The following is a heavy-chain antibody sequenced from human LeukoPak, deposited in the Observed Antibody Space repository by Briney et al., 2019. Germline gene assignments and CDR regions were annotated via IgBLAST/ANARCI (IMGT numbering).Heavy chain of an antibody. CDR3: ARDLTYYYDSSGYYYYYYYMDV. V-gene: IGHV4-39*07. Sequence: PSETLSLTCTVSGGSISSSSYYWGWIRQPPGKGLEWIGSIYYSGSSYYNPSLKSRVTISVDTSKNQFSLKLSSVTAADTAVYYCARDLTYYYDSSGYYYYYYYMDVWGKGTTVTVSS. D-gene: IGHD3-22*01. J-gene: IGHJ6*03. CDR1: GGSISSSSYY. CDR2: IYYSGSS.